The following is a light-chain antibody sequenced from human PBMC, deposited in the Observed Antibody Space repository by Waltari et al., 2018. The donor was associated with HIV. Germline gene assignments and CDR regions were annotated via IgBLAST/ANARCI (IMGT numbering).Light chain of an antibody. CDR3: QSADSSGSYVI. J-gene: IGLJ2*01. V-gene: IGLV3-25*03. Sequence: SHELTQPPSVSVFPGQTARITCSGDALPKQYAYWYQQKPGQAPVLIMYQDVKRPSGIPERFSGSSSGTTLTLTISGVQAEDKADYYCQSADSSGSYVIFGGGTKLTVL. CDR1: ALPKQY. CDR2: QDV.